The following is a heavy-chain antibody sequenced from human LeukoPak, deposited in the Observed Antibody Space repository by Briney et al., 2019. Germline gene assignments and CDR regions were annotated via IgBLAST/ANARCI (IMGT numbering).Heavy chain of an antibody. D-gene: IGHD3-9*01. CDR2: ISGSSTTI. V-gene: IGHV3-48*04. CDR1: GFTFTSYS. J-gene: IGHJ4*02. Sequence: PGGSLRLSCAASGFTFTSYSMNWVRQAPGKGLEWVSYISGSSTTIYYADSVKGRFTISRDDAKNSLYLQMNSLRAEDTGVYYCARVLRPFDWLFVFDYWGQGTLVTVSS. CDR3: ARVLRPFDWLFVFDY.